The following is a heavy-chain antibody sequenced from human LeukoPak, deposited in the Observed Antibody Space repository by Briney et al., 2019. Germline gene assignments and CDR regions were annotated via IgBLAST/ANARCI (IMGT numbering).Heavy chain of an antibody. CDR2: IYYSGST. CDR1: GGSISSSSYY. D-gene: IGHD6-19*01. V-gene: IGHV4-39*07. J-gene: IGHJ6*03. Sequence: PSETLSLTCTVSGGSISSSSYYWGWIRQPPGKGLEWIGSIYYSGSTYYNPSLKSRVTISVDTSKNQFSLKLSSVTAADTAVYYCARGYQYSSGWYPSTPRLSRYYYYYYMDVWGKGTTVTVSS. CDR3: ARGYQYSSGWYPSTPRLSRYYYYYYMDV.